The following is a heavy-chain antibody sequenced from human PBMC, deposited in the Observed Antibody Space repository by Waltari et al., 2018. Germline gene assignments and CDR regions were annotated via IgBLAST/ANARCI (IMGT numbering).Heavy chain of an antibody. D-gene: IGHD3-3*01. V-gene: IGHV3-23*01. CDR3: AKGYDFWSGYSDY. Sequence: EVQLLESGGGLVQPGGSLRLSCAASGFTFSSYAMSWVRQAPGKGLEGVSAISGSGGSTYYAESVKGRFTISRDNSKNTLYLQMNSLRAEDTAVYYCAKGYDFWSGYSDYWGQGTLVTVSS. CDR2: ISGSGGST. CDR1: GFTFSSYA. J-gene: IGHJ4*02.